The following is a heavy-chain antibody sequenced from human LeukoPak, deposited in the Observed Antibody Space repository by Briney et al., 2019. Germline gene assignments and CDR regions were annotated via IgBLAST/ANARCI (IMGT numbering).Heavy chain of an antibody. CDR3: TTDAPYSSSSLDY. Sequence: GGSLRLSCAASGFTFSSYWMSWVRQAPGKGLEWVANIKQDGSEKYYVDSVKGRFTISRDNSKNTLYLQMNSLSAEDTAVYYCTTDAPYSSSSLDYWGQGTLVTVSS. CDR2: IKQDGSEK. J-gene: IGHJ4*02. CDR1: GFTFSSYW. D-gene: IGHD6-6*01. V-gene: IGHV3-7*01.